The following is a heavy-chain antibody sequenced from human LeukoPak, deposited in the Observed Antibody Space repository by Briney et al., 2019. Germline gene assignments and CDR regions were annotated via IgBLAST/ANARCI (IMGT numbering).Heavy chain of an antibody. V-gene: IGHV4-61*02. D-gene: IGHD5-18*01. Sequence: SQTLSLTCTVSGGSISSGSYYWSWIRQPAGKGLEWIGRIYTSGSTNYNPSLKSRVTISVDTSKNQFSLKLSSVPAADTAVYYCAREVRGYSYGANDYWGQGTLVTVSS. CDR3: AREVRGYSYGANDY. CDR2: IYTSGST. J-gene: IGHJ4*02. CDR1: GGSISSGSYY.